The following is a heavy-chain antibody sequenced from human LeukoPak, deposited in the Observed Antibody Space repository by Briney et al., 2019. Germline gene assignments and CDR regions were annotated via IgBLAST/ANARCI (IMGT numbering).Heavy chain of an antibody. Sequence: SETLSLTCAVYGGSFSGYSWSWIRQPPGKGLEWIGEINHSGSTNYNPSLKSRVTISVDTSKNQFSLKLSSVTAADTAVYYCATKAAAGSFFWFDPWGQGTLVTVSS. CDR2: INHSGST. V-gene: IGHV4-34*01. J-gene: IGHJ5*02. D-gene: IGHD6-13*01. CDR3: ATKAAAGSFFWFDP. CDR1: GGSFSGYS.